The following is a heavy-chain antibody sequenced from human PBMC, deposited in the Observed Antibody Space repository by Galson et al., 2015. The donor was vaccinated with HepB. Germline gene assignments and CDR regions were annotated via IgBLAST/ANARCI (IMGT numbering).Heavy chain of an antibody. CDR2: ISYDGSNK. CDR1: GFTFSSYA. V-gene: IGHV3-30-3*01. CDR3: ARGAHDYSNPLFDY. Sequence: SLRLSCAASGFTFSSYAMHWVRQAPGKGLEWVAVISYDGSNKYYADSVKGRFTISRDNSKNTLYLQMNSLRAEDTAVYYCARGAHDYSNPLFDYWGQGTLVTVSS. J-gene: IGHJ4*02. D-gene: IGHD4-11*01.